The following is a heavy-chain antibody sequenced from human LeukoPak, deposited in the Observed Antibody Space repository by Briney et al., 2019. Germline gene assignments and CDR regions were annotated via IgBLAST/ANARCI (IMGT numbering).Heavy chain of an antibody. CDR3: ARGTGYSSGSGFDY. CDR2: INHSGST. J-gene: IGHJ4*02. V-gene: IGHV4-34*01. D-gene: IGHD6-19*01. CDR1: GGSFSGYY. Sequence: SETLSLTCAVYGGSFSGYYWSWIRQPPGKGLEWIGEINHSGSTNYNPSLKSRVTISVDTSKNQFSLKLSSVTAADTAVYYCARGTGYSSGSGFDYWGQGTLVTVSS.